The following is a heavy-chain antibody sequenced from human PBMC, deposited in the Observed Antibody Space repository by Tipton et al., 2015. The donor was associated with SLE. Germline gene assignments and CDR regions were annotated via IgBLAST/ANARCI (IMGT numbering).Heavy chain of an antibody. CDR1: GGSISNYS. D-gene: IGHD7-27*01. J-gene: IGHJ4*02. CDR3: ARDTLGGLDY. V-gene: IGHV4-4*08. Sequence: TLSLTCTVSGGSISNYSWSWIRQPPGKGLEWIGSIYHSGNTYSNPSLKSRVTIPVDTSKNQFSLKMSSVTAADTAVYCCARDTLGGLDYWGQGTLVTVSS. CDR2: IYHSGNT.